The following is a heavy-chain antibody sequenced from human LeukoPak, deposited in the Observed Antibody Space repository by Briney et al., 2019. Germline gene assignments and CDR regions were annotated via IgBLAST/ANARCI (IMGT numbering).Heavy chain of an antibody. J-gene: IGHJ4*02. Sequence: GGSLRLSCAASGFTFSSYAMSWVRQAPGKGLEWVSAISGSGGSTYYADSVKGRFTISRDNSKNTLYLQMNSLRAEDTAVYYCAKDHPYYGSGSYGGLDYWGQGTLVTVSS. D-gene: IGHD3-10*01. CDR3: AKDHPYYGSGSYGGLDY. V-gene: IGHV3-23*01. CDR2: ISGSGGST. CDR1: GFTFSSYA.